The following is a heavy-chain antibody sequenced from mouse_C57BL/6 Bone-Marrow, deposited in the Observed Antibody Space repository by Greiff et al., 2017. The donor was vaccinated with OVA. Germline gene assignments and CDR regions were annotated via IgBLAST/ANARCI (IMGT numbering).Heavy chain of an antibody. CDR3: ASATMVTTRAWFAY. J-gene: IGHJ3*01. CDR2: IWGDGST. D-gene: IGHD2-2*01. CDR1: GFSLTSYG. Sequence: QVQLQQSGPGLVAPSQSLSITCTVSGFSLTSYGVSWVRQPPGQGLEWLGVIWGDGSTNYHSALISRLSISKDNSKGQVFLKLNSLQTDDTATYYCASATMVTTRAWFAYWGQGTLVTVSA. V-gene: IGHV2-3*01.